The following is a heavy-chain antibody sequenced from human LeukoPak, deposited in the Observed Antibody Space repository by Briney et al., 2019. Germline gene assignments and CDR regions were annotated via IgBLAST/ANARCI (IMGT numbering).Heavy chain of an antibody. J-gene: IGHJ4*02. V-gene: IGHV1-46*01. CDR2: INPSGGST. CDR1: GYTFTSYY. D-gene: IGHD1-26*01. CDR3: ATTNLGRGSYYVEPGDY. Sequence: ASVKVSCKASGYTFTSYYMHWVRQAPGQGLEWMGIINPSGGSTSYAQKFQGRVTMTRDTSTSTVYMELSSLRSEDTAVYYCATTNLGRGSYYVEPGDYWGQGTLVTVSS.